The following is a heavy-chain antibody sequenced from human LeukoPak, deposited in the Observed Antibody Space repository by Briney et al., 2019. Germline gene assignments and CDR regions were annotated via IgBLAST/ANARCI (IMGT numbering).Heavy chain of an antibody. Sequence: GVSLRLSCAASGFTFSSYAMLWLRQAPGKEVEGVAVISYDGSNKYYADSVKGRFTISRDNSKNTLYLQMNSLRAEDTAVYYCPRDRGRFWSGYSPSYYFDYWGQGTLVTVSS. CDR1: GFTFSSYA. CDR2: ISYDGSNK. D-gene: IGHD3-3*01. CDR3: PRDRGRFWSGYSPSYYFDY. J-gene: IGHJ4*02. V-gene: IGHV3-30*04.